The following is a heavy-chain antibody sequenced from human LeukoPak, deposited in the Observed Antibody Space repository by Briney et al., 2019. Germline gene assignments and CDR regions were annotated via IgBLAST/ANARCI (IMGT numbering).Heavy chain of an antibody. V-gene: IGHV3-21*01. D-gene: IGHD2-15*01. CDR2: ISSRSSYR. CDR3: AKAGRDIVVVVAATDYYYYMDV. CDR1: GFTFSSYS. J-gene: IGHJ6*03. Sequence: PGGSLRLSCAASGFTFSSYSMNWVRQAPGKGLEWVSSISSRSSYRYYADSMKGRFTISRDNAKNSLYLQMNSLRAEDTAVYYCAKAGRDIVVVVAATDYYYYMDVWGKGTTVTISS.